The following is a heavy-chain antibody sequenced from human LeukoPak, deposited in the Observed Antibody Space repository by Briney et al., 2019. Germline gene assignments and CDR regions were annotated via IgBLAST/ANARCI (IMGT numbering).Heavy chain of an antibody. Sequence: GGSLRLSCAASGFTFSSYAMSWVRQAPGKGLEWVSVYSGGTTHYADSVKGRFTISRDNSKNTLYLQMNSLRAEDTAVYYCAAKYELTKVWGQGTLVTVSS. J-gene: IGHJ4*02. CDR1: GFTFSSYA. V-gene: IGHV3-23*01. CDR3: AAKYELTKV. CDR2: YSGGTT. D-gene: IGHD3-3*01.